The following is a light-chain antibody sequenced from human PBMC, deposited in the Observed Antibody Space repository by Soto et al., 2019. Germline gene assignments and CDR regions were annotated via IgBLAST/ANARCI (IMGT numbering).Light chain of an antibody. Sequence: EVVMTQSPATLSVSPGERVTFSCRASQSVTTNLAWYQHKPGQSPRLLISGASTGASGIPPRFSGSGSGTEFTLIISSLQSEDSAVYYCQQYNSWPPLTFGGGTKVDIK. J-gene: IGKJ4*01. CDR1: QSVTTN. V-gene: IGKV3-15*01. CDR2: GAS. CDR3: QQYNSWPPLT.